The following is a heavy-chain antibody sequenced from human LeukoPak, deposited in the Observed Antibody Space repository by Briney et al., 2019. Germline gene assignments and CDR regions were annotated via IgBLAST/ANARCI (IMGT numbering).Heavy chain of an antibody. D-gene: IGHD6-13*01. CDR2: ISSSSTYI. Sequence: GGSLRLSCAASGFTFSSYSMNWVRQAPGKGLEWVSSISSSSTYIYYADSVKGRFTISRDNAKNSLYLQMNSLRAADTAVYYCARHRYSSSWLVYWGQGTLVTVSS. V-gene: IGHV3-21*01. J-gene: IGHJ4*02. CDR3: ARHRYSSSWLVY. CDR1: GFTFSSYS.